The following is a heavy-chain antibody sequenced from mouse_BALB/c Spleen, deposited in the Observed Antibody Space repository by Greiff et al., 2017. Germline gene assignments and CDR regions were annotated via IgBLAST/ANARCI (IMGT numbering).Heavy chain of an antibody. CDR3: ARFYYYGSSYEGFAY. Sequence: EVQLQESGPGLVKPSQSLSLTCTVTGYSITSDYAWNWIRQFPGNKLEWMGYISYSGSTSYNPSLKSRISITRDTSKNQFFLQLNSVTTEDTATYYCARFYYYGSSYEGFAYWGQGTLVTVSA. J-gene: IGHJ3*01. CDR2: ISYSGST. V-gene: IGHV3-2*02. D-gene: IGHD1-1*01. CDR1: GYSITSDYA.